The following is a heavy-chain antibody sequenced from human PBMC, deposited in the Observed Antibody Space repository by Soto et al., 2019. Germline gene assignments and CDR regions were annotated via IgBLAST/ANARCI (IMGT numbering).Heavy chain of an antibody. Sequence: GESLKISCKGSGYSFTSYWIGWVRQMPGKGLEWMGIIYPGDSDTRYSPSFQGQVTISADKSISTAYLQWSSLKASDPAMYYCARLVHCSSTSCSDRGWFDPWGQGTLVTVSS. D-gene: IGHD2-2*01. CDR1: GYSFTSYW. CDR2: IYPGDSDT. CDR3: ARLVHCSSTSCSDRGWFDP. V-gene: IGHV5-51*01. J-gene: IGHJ5*02.